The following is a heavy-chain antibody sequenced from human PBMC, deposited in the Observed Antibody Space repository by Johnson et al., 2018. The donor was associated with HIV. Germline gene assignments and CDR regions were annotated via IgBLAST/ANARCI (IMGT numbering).Heavy chain of an antibody. CDR1: GFTFSSYA. CDR3: ASFITTGAFDI. Sequence: VQLVESGGGVVQPGRSLRLSCAASGFTFSSYAMHWVRQAPGKGLEWVAVISYDGSNKYYADSVKGRLTISRDNSKNTLYLQMNSLRAEDTAVYYCASFITTGAFDIWGQGTMVTVSS. CDR2: ISYDGSNK. J-gene: IGHJ3*02. D-gene: IGHD3-3*01. V-gene: IGHV3-30-3*01.